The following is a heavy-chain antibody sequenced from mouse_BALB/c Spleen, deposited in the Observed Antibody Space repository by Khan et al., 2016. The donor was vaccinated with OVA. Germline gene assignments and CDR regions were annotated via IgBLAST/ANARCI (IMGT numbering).Heavy chain of an antibody. CDR3: ARQRYCHYNSMDY. D-gene: IGHD1-1*01. V-gene: IGHV2-6-1*01. CDR2: IWSDGST. CDR1: GFSLTNYG. J-gene: IGHJ4*01. Sequence: QVQLKESGPGLVAPSQSLSITCTISGFSLTNYGIHWVRQPPGKGLEWLVVIWSDGSTTYNSALKSKLTISKDNSKSQVFLKMNSFQTDDTTVYVGARQRYCHYNSMDYWGQGTSVTVSS.